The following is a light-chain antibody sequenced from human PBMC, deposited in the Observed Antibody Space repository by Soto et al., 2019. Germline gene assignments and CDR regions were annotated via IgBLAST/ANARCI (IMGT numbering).Light chain of an antibody. CDR2: DAS. V-gene: IGKV1-5*01. CDR3: QHNNGYSWT. CDR1: QSIRSW. J-gene: IGKJ1*01. Sequence: DIQMTPSPSTLSASVGDRVTITCRASQSIRSWLAWYQQKPGKAPKVLIYDASSLESGVPSRFSGSGSGTEFTLTISSLQPDDFATYYCQHNNGYSWTFGQGTKGDIK.